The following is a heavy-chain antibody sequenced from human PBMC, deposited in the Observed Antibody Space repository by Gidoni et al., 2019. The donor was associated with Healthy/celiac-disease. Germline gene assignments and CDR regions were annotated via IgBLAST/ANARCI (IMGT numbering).Heavy chain of an antibody. CDR3: VKDSQLSYAFDY. CDR1: GFTFSSYA. D-gene: IGHD5-18*01. CDR2: ISSNGGST. Sequence: EVQLVESGGGLVQPGGSLGRSCSAYGFTFSSYAMHWVRQAPGKGLEYVSAISSNGGSTYYADSVKGRFTISRDNSKNTLYLQMSSLRAEDTAVYYCVKDSQLSYAFDYWGQGTLVTVSS. V-gene: IGHV3-64D*08. J-gene: IGHJ4*02.